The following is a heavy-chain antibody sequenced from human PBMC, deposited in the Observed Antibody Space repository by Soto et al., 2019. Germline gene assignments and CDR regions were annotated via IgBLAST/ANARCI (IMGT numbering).Heavy chain of an antibody. CDR3: AKDSPSYTTSPFYFDS. D-gene: IGHD2-2*02. CDR1: GFDFNKYA. J-gene: IGHJ4*02. CDR2: ITSNGDST. Sequence: GGSLRLSCAAFGFDFNKYAMTWVRQSPGKGLQWVSSITSNGDSTYYADSVKGRFTTSRDNSKNTLYLQMNSLRADDTAVFYCAKDSPSYTTSPFYFDSWGQGTLVTVSS. V-gene: IGHV3-23*01.